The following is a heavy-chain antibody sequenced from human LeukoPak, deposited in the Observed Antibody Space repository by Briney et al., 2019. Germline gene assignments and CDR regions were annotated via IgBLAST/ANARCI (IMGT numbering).Heavy chain of an antibody. J-gene: IGHJ4*02. Sequence: GGSLRLSCEASGFTFSNYWMHWVRQVPGKGLVWVSRINGDGSRTDYADFVKGRFTISRDNAKNSLYLQMNSLRAEDTAVYYCAREGVVRGVIIKWGQGTLVTVSS. D-gene: IGHD3-10*01. CDR3: AREGVVRGVIIK. CDR1: GFTFSNYW. V-gene: IGHV3-74*01. CDR2: INGDGSRT.